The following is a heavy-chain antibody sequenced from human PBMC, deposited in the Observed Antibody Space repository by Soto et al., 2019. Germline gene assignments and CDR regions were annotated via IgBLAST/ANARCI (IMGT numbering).Heavy chain of an antibody. CDR3: ARSPRFLEWLSAFDY. D-gene: IGHD3-3*01. Sequence: GASVKVSCKASGYTFTSYGISWVRQAPGQGLEWMGWISAYNGNTNYAQKLQGRVTMTTDTSTSTAYMELRSLRSDDTAVYYCARSPRFLEWLSAFDYWGRGTLVTVSS. CDR2: ISAYNGNT. J-gene: IGHJ4*02. V-gene: IGHV1-18*01. CDR1: GYTFTSYG.